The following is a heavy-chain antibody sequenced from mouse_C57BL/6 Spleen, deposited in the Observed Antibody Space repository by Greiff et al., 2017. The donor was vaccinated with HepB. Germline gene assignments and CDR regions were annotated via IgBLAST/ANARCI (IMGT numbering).Heavy chain of an antibody. V-gene: IGHV1-69*01. CDR1: GYTFTSYW. D-gene: IGHD2-3*01. Sequence: QVQLQQPGAELVMPGASVKLSCKASGYTFTSYWMHWVKQRPGQGLEWIGEIDPSDSYTNYNQKFKGKSTLTVDKSSSTAYMQLSSLTSEDPAVYYCAIYHDGYAMDYWGQGTSVTVSS. J-gene: IGHJ4*01. CDR3: AIYHDGYAMDY. CDR2: IDPSDSYT.